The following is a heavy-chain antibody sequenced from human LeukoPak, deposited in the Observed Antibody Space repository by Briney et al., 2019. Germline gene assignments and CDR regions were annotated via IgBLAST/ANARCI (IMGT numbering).Heavy chain of an antibody. CDR2: INHSGST. D-gene: IGHD3-22*01. Sequence: SETLSLTCAVYGGSFSGYYWSWIRQPPGKGLEWIGEINHSGSTNYNPSLKSRVTISVDTSKNQFSLKLSSVTAADTAVYYCASGEYYYDSSGLHWGQGTLVTVSS. CDR1: GGSFSGYY. J-gene: IGHJ4*02. CDR3: ASGEYYYDSSGLH. V-gene: IGHV4-34*01.